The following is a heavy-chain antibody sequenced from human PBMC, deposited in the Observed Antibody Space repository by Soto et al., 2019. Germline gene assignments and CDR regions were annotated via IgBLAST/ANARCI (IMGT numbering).Heavy chain of an antibody. J-gene: IGHJ4*02. CDR2: INHSGST. D-gene: IGHD2-21*02. V-gene: IGHV4-34*01. CDR3: ARVSGDCYFDY. Sequence: PSETLSLTCAVYGGSFSGYYWSWIRQPPQKGLEWVGEINHSGSTNYNPYLTIRSTISVATSKNQFSLKLSLLTATATAAAYCARVSGDCYFDYWGQGTLVTVPS. CDR1: GGSFSGYY.